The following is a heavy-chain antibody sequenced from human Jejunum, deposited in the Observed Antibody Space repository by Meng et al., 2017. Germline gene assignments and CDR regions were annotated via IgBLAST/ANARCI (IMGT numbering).Heavy chain of an antibody. D-gene: IGHD1-26*01. CDR3: AMVGLSYSPGFFDI. Sequence: SETLSLTCTLSGDSISSAYYWGWIRQPPGKGLEWIGSVYHSGSGYYNPSLKSRVTISVDTSKNQFSLNLSSVTATDTAVYYCAMVGLSYSPGFFDIWGQGTVVTVSS. J-gene: IGHJ3*02. CDR1: GDSISSAYY. CDR2: VYHSGSG. V-gene: IGHV4-38-2*02.